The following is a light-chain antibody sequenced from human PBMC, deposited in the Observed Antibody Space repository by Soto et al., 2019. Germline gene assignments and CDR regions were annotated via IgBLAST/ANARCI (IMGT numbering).Light chain of an antibody. J-gene: IGKJ3*01. CDR2: DAS. CDR3: QQYSNYSFT. Sequence: DIRMTQSPSTLSASLGNRVTITCRASQSVRSWLAWYQQKPGRSPKLLIYDASSLQGGVPSRFSGSGFGTEFTLTISSLQADDFATYYCQQYSNYSFTFGPGTKVDIK. CDR1: QSVRSW. V-gene: IGKV1-5*01.